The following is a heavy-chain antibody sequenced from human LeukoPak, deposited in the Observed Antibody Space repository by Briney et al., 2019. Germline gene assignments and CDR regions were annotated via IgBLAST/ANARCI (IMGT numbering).Heavy chain of an antibody. CDR2: IKQDGSET. CDR1: GFTFSNYW. J-gene: IGHJ4*02. CDR3: ARGQGAFDPYYFDY. Sequence: GGSLRLSCTAPGFTFSNYWMSWVRQTPEKGLEWVANIKQDGSETVYVDSVKGRFTISRDNAKNSLYLQMNSLRVEDTAVYYCARGQGAFDPYYFDYWGQGALVTVSS. D-gene: IGHD4/OR15-4a*01. V-gene: IGHV3-7*02.